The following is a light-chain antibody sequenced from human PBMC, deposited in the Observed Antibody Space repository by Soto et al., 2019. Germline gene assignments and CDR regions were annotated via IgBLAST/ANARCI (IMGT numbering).Light chain of an antibody. V-gene: IGLV2-14*01. J-gene: IGLJ1*01. Sequence: QSVLTQPASVSGSPGQSITISCTGTGSDVGGYDYVSWYQHHPGKAPKVMIYEVTNRPPGVSNRFSGSKSGNTASLTISGLLAEDEADYYCSSYTSSSTYVFGTGTKVTVL. CDR2: EVT. CDR1: GSDVGGYDY. CDR3: SSYTSSSTYV.